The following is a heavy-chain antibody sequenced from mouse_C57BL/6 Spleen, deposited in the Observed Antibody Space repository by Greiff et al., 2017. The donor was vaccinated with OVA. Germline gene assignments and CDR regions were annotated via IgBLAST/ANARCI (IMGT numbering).Heavy chain of an antibody. V-gene: IGHV1-15*01. D-gene: IGHD2-4*01. CDR3: TRRYDYERYYFDY. CDR2: IDPETGGT. J-gene: IGHJ2*01. Sequence: QVTLKVSGAELVRPGASVTLSCKASGYTFTDYEMHWVKQTPVHGLEWIGAIDPETGGTAYNQKFKGKAILTADKSSSTAYMELRSLTSEDSAVYYCTRRYDYERYYFDYWGQGTTLTVSS. CDR1: GYTFTDYE.